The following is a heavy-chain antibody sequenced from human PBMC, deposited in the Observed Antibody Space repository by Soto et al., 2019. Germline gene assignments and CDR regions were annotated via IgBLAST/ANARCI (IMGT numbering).Heavy chain of an antibody. CDR2: IYYTGST. CDR3: ARHQGQLAIRY. V-gene: IGHV4-59*08. J-gene: IGHJ4*02. Sequence: SETLSLTCTVSGGSISSYYWSWIRQPPGKGLEWIGYIYYTGSTNYNPSLKSRVAISVDTSKTQFSLRLSPVTAADTAVYYCARHQGQLAIRYWGQGTLVTVSS. CDR1: GGSISSYY. D-gene: IGHD2-2*01.